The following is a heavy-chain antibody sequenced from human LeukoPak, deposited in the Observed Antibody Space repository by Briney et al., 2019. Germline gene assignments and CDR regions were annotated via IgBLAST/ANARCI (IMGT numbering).Heavy chain of an antibody. CDR2: ITSSGRYI. D-gene: IGHD6-19*01. Sequence: PGGSLRLSCAASGFTFSSYSMNWVRQAPGKGLEWVSSITSSGRYIYYADSVKGRFTISRDNSENSLYLQMNSLRAEDTAVYYCVRDPMGYSSGWYGPGGFDYWGQGTLVTVSS. V-gene: IGHV3-21*01. J-gene: IGHJ4*02. CDR3: VRDPMGYSSGWYGPGGFDY. CDR1: GFTFSSYS.